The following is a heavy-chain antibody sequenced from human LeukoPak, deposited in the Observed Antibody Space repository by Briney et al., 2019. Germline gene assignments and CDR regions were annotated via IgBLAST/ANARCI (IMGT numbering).Heavy chain of an antibody. CDR2: IYTSGST. Sequence: PSETLSLTCTVSGGSISSYYWSWIRQPAGKGLEWIGRIYTSGSTNYNPSLKSRVPMSVDTSKNQFSLKLSSVTAADTAVYYCARERYDFWSGYYTYYYYYMDVWGKGTTVTVSS. J-gene: IGHJ6*03. D-gene: IGHD3-3*01. CDR1: GGSISSYY. CDR3: ARERYDFWSGYYTYYYYYMDV. V-gene: IGHV4-4*07.